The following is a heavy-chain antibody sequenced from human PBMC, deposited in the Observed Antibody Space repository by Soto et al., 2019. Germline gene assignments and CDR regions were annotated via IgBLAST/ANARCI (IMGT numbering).Heavy chain of an antibody. Sequence: GGSLRLSCVASGFTFTTYTMNWVLQAPGKGLEWVSTVSGSGAGTHYADSVKGRFTISRDNSKNTLNLQMNSLRAEDTAVYYCAKGTCTNGVCSFDSWGQGTLVTVSS. V-gene: IGHV3-23*01. CDR3: AKGTCTNGVCSFDS. CDR1: GFTFTTYT. D-gene: IGHD2-8*01. J-gene: IGHJ4*02. CDR2: VSGSGAGT.